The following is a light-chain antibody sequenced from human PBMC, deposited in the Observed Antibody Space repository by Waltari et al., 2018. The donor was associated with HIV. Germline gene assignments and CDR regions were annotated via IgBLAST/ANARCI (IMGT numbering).Light chain of an antibody. CDR1: SSDLVRYNY. Sequence: QSALTQPRSVSGSPGQSVTTSCTGISSDLVRYNYVSCYQQDPGKAPKLMLFDVNKRPSGVPARFSGSKSGNTASLTISGLQAEDEADYYCCSNAGSHVVFGGGTKVTVL. J-gene: IGLJ2*01. CDR2: DVN. V-gene: IGLV2-11*01. CDR3: CSNAGSHVV.